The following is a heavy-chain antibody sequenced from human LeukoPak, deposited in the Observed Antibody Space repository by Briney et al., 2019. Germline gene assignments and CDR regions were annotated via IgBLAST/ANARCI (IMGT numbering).Heavy chain of an antibody. CDR2: IKQDGSEK. CDR3: ASLDGALYYYYYMDV. J-gene: IGHJ6*03. D-gene: IGHD1-1*01. Sequence: GGSLRLSCAASGFTFSSYWMSWVRQAPGKGLEWVANIKQDGSEKYYVDSVKGRFTISRDNAKNSLYLQMNSLRAEDTAVYYCASLDGALYYYYYMDVWGKGTTVTVSS. V-gene: IGHV3-7*01. CDR1: GFTFSSYW.